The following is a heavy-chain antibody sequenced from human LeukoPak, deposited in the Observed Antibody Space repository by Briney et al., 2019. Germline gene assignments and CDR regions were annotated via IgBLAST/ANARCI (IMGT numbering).Heavy chain of an antibody. J-gene: IGHJ4*02. Sequence: PSETLSLTCAVYGGSFSGYYWSWIRQPPGKGLGWIGEINHSGSTNYNPSLKSRVTISVDTSKNQFSLELSSLRSEDTAVYYCARSRSSGWHDFWGQGTLVIVSS. CDR3: ARSRSSGWHDF. CDR1: GGSFSGYY. CDR2: INHSGST. D-gene: IGHD6-19*01. V-gene: IGHV4-34*01.